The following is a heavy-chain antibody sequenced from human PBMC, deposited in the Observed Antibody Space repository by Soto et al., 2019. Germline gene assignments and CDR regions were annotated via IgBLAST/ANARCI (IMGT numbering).Heavy chain of an antibody. CDR3: ARGWVQLERRDYYYYGMDV. Sequence: SVKVSCKASGGTFSSYAISWVRQAPGQGLEWMGGIIPIFGTANYAQKFQGRVTITADESTSTAYMELSSLRSEDTAVYYCARGWVQLERRDYYYYGMDVWGQGTTVTVSS. CDR2: IIPIFGTA. J-gene: IGHJ6*02. V-gene: IGHV1-69*13. D-gene: IGHD1-1*01. CDR1: GGTFSSYA.